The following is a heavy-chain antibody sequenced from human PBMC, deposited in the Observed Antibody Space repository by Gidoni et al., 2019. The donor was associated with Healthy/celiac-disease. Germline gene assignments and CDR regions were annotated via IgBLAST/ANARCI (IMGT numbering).Heavy chain of an antibody. Sequence: QVQLVESGGGVVQPGRSLRLSCAASGFTFSSYGMHWVRQAPGKGLEWVAVISYDGSNKYYADSVKGRFTISRDNSKNTLYLQMNSLRAEDTAVYYCAKDRGRNGYYYYGMDVWGQGTTVTVSS. J-gene: IGHJ6*02. D-gene: IGHD3-10*01. V-gene: IGHV3-30*18. CDR3: AKDRGRNGYYYYGMDV. CDR2: ISYDGSNK. CDR1: GFTFSSYG.